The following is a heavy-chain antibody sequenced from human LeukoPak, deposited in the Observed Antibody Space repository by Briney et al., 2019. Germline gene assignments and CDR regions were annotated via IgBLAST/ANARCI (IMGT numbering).Heavy chain of an antibody. CDR1: GFTFGDYA. V-gene: IGHV3-49*04. CDR3: TRDILSGWYYFDF. CDR2: IRSKRYDGAT. D-gene: IGHD6-19*01. J-gene: IGHJ4*02. Sequence: PGGSLSLSCTASGFTFGDYAMSWVRQAPGKGLEWVGFIRSKRYDGATEYAASVKGRFTISRDDSKSVAYLHMNSLKTEDTAVYYCTRDILSGWYYFDFWGQGTLVTVSS.